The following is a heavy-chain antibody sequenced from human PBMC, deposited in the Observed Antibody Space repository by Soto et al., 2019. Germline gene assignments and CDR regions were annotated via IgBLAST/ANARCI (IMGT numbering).Heavy chain of an antibody. CDR3: ARAHCVGDCYSGVDY. CDR1: GYTFTGYY. V-gene: IGHV1-2*04. Sequence: QVQLVQSGAEVKKPGASVKVSCKASGYTFTGYYMHWVRQAPGQGLEWMGWINPNSGGTNYAQKFQGWVTMTRDTSISTAYMELSRLRSDDTAVYYCARAHCVGDCYSGVDYWGQGTLVTVSS. CDR2: INPNSGGT. J-gene: IGHJ4*02. D-gene: IGHD2-21*02.